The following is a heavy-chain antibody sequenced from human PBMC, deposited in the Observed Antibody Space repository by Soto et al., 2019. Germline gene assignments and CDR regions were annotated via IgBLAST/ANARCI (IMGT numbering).Heavy chain of an antibody. Sequence: ASVKVSCKASGYTFSGFYMHWVRQAPGQGLEWMGWINPNSGGTKSAEKFQGRVTMTRDTAISTAYMELSRLTSDDTAVYYCASAAVTGTAGLDFWGQGTQVTVSS. D-gene: IGHD6-19*01. CDR2: INPNSGGT. CDR3: ASAAVTGTAGLDF. CDR1: GYTFSGFY. V-gene: IGHV1-2*02. J-gene: IGHJ4*02.